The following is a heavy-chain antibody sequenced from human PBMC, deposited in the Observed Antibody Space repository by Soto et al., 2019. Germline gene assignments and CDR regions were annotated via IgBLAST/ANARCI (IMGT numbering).Heavy chain of an antibody. CDR2: IYPGDSDT. CDR1: GYSFTSYW. J-gene: IGHJ6*02. V-gene: IGHV5-51*01. CDR3: ARTTYHGYYYDSSGYYGHNGMDV. Sequence: XESLRVSCQCSGYSFTSYWVGLVLQMPGKGLEWMGIIYPGDSDTRYSPSFQGQVTISADKSISTAYLQWSSLKASDTAMYYCARTTYHGYYYDSSGYYGHNGMDVWGQGTTVTVSS. D-gene: IGHD3-22*01.